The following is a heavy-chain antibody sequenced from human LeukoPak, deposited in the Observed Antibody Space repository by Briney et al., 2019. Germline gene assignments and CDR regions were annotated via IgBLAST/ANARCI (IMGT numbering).Heavy chain of an antibody. V-gene: IGHV1-2*02. CDR2: INPNSGGT. CDR1: GYTFTGYY. CDR3: ARQQTKHTYYDFWSGKNWFDP. J-gene: IGHJ5*02. Sequence: GASVKVSCKASGYTFTGYYMHWVRQAPGQELEWMGWINPNSGGTNYAQKFQGRVTMTRDTSISTAYMELSRLRSDDTAVYYCARQQTKHTYYDFWSGKNWFDPWGQGALVTVSS. D-gene: IGHD3-3*01.